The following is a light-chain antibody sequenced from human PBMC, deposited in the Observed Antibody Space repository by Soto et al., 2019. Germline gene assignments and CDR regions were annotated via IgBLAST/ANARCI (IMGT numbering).Light chain of an antibody. CDR1: QSVSSN. V-gene: IGKV3-15*01. J-gene: IGKJ4*01. CDR3: QHYNNLPLP. CDR2: GAS. Sequence: KVMTQSPATLSVSPGGRATLSCRASQSVSSNVAWCQQKPGQAPRLLIYGASTRATGMPARFSGSGSGTEFTLTISSPQSEDFAVYYCQHYNNLPLPFCGGTK.